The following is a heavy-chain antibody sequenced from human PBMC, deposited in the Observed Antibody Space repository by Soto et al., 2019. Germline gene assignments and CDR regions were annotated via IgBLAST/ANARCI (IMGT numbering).Heavy chain of an antibody. CDR2: ISDNGGAQ. CDR1: GFTFSSHG. Sequence: QVQLVESGGDVVQPGRSLRLSCAASGFTFSSHGMDWVRQAPGKGLEWVAVISDNGGAQFYADSVKGRFTISRDNSKNTLFLQMNSLTTDDTGVYFCAKEGAGGKWYFDLWGRGTLVTVSS. D-gene: IGHD1-26*01. V-gene: IGHV3-30*18. CDR3: AKEGAGGKWYFDL. J-gene: IGHJ2*01.